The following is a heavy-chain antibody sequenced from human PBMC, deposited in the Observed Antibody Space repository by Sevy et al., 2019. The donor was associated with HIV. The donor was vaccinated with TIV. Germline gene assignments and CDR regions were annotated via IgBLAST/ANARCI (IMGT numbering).Heavy chain of an antibody. J-gene: IGHJ4*02. D-gene: IGHD4-17*01. Sequence: GSLRLSCAASGFTFSDYYMSWIRQAPGKGLEWVSYISSSSSYTNYADSVKGRFTISRDNAKNSLYLQMNSLRAEDTAVYYCARDRATVTTLDYFDYWGQGTLVTVSS. CDR1: GFTFSDYY. V-gene: IGHV3-11*06. CDR3: ARDRATVTTLDYFDY. CDR2: ISSSSSYT.